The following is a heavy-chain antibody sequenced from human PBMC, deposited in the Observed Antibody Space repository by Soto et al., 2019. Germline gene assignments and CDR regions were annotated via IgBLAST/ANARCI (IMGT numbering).Heavy chain of an antibody. CDR2: IYYSGST. D-gene: IGHD1-7*01. Sequence: SETLSLTCTVSGGSISSYYCSWIRQPPWKGLEWLGYIYYSGSTNYNPSLKSRVTISVDTSKNQFSLKLSSVTAADTAVYYCAKGGIYGWNYVYFDYWGQRTLITVSS. J-gene: IGHJ4*02. V-gene: IGHV4-59*01. CDR3: AKGGIYGWNYVYFDY. CDR1: GGSISSYY.